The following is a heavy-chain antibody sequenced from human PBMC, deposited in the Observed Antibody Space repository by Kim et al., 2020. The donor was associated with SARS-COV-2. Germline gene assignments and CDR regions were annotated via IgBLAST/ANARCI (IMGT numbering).Heavy chain of an antibody. J-gene: IGHJ4*01. CDR1: GFTFNSYK. CDR3: ARDLNHCITDRCYEQFD. CDR2: ISGSGDDV. D-gene: IGHD3-3*01. V-gene: IGHV3-21*06. Sequence: GGSLRLSCTASGFTFNSYKMHWVRQAPGKGLEWLSSISGSGDDVAYADSVRGRFTVSRDNAKNSLSLQMNSLGAEDTAVYYCARDLNHCITDRCYEQFD.